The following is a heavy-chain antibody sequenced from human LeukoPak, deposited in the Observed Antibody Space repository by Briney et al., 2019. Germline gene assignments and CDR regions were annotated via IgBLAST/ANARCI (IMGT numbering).Heavy chain of an antibody. D-gene: IGHD2-2*01. Sequence: SETLSLTCTVSGGSISSYYWSWIRQPAGKGLEWTGRIYTSGSTNYNPSLKSRVTMSVDTSKNQFSLKLSSVTAADTAVYHCARGRTGAAALDFWGPGTLVTVSS. CDR2: IYTSGST. CDR3: ARGRTGAAALDF. J-gene: IGHJ4*02. CDR1: GGSISSYY. V-gene: IGHV4-4*07.